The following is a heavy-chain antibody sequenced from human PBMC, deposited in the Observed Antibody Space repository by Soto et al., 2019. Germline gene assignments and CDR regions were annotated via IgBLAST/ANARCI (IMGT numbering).Heavy chain of an antibody. CDR3: AKEGAQYSSSSFDY. CDR2: ISYDGSNK. V-gene: IGHV3-30*18. J-gene: IGHJ4*02. CDR1: GFTFSSYG. Sequence: ESGGGVVQPGRSLRLSCAASGFTFSSYGMHWVRQAPGKGLEWVAVISYDGSNKYYADSVKGRFTISRDNSKNTLYLQMNSLRAEDTAVYYCAKEGAQYSSSSFDYWGQGTLVTVSS. D-gene: IGHD6-6*01.